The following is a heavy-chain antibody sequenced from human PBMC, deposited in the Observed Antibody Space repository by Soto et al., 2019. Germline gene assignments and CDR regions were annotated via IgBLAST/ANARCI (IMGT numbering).Heavy chain of an antibody. Sequence: ASVKVSCKASGYTFTGYYMHWVRQAPGQGLEWMGWINPNSGGTNYAQKFQGWVTMTRDTSISTAYMELSRLRSDDTAVYYCATRGGKTSGSYRTDYYYYGMDVWGQSTTVTVSS. CDR1: GYTFTGYY. D-gene: IGHD1-26*01. CDR3: ATRGGKTSGSYRTDYYYYGMDV. V-gene: IGHV1-2*04. J-gene: IGHJ6*02. CDR2: INPNSGGT.